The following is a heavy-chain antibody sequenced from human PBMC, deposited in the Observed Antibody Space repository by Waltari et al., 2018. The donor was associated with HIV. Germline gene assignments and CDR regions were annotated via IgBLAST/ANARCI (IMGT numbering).Heavy chain of an antibody. CDR2: IKNRADGGKT. Sequence: EVQLVESGGGLVKPGGSLRLSCAASGFTFTNAWMSWVRQGPGKGLEWVCRIKNRADGGKTECGAPVKGRFTISRDDSQNTVFLQMNSLKTEDTAVYFCVTGLLYKRYWGQGTLVTVSS. CDR1: GFTFTNAW. J-gene: IGHJ4*02. V-gene: IGHV3-15*01. D-gene: IGHD1-1*01. CDR3: VTGLLYKRY.